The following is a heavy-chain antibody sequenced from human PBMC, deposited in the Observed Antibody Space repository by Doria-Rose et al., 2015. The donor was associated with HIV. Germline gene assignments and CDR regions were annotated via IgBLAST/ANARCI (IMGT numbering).Heavy chain of an antibody. V-gene: IGHV5-51*01. J-gene: IGHJ4*02. Sequence: EVQLVESGPQVKKSGESLKISCKGSGYSFTRYWISWVRQVPGKGLEWMGIVYPGDSDTRYSPSFRGQVTISVDKSINTAYLEWNSLKAPDTALYFCARRRGEGNADELWGQGTLGNVSS. CDR3: ARRRGEGNADEL. D-gene: IGHD1-7*01. CDR2: VYPGDSDT. CDR1: GYSFTRYW.